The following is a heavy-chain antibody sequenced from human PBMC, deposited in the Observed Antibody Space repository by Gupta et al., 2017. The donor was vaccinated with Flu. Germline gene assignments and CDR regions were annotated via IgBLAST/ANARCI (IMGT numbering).Heavy chain of an antibody. Sequence: QVPLVQSGAEVKKPGSSVKVSCKASGGILNKYGITWVRQGPGQGLEWMGGIVDNFGKTNYAQKFPGRITINADKLTCANKMDLKSRKSDVADVDYGASNDCYSPTYLDYWGQGTLVTVSS. V-gene: IGHV1-69*06. CDR2: IVDNFGKT. CDR1: GGILNKYG. CDR3: ASNDCYSPTYLDY. J-gene: IGHJ4*02. D-gene: IGHD1-1*01.